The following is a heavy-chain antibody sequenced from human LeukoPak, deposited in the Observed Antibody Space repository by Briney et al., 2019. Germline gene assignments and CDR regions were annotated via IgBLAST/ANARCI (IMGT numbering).Heavy chain of an antibody. J-gene: IGHJ4*02. V-gene: IGHV5-51*01. Sequence: GESLKISCKGSGYSFTSYWIGCVRQMPGKGLEWMGIIYPGDSDTRYSPSFQGQVTISADKSISTAYLQWSSLKASDTAMYYCARSRADYDSSGYRIGYYFDYWGQGTLVTVSS. CDR1: GYSFTSYW. D-gene: IGHD3-22*01. CDR2: IYPGDSDT. CDR3: ARSRADYDSSGYRIGYYFDY.